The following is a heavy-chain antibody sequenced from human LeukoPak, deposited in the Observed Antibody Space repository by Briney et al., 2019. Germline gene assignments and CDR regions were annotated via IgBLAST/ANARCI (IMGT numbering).Heavy chain of an antibody. J-gene: IGHJ3*02. CDR3: AKDQEWEPWARGIDAFDI. CDR1: GFTFSSYG. V-gene: IGHV3-30*02. D-gene: IGHD1-26*01. Sequence: PGRSLRLSCAASGFTFSSYGMDRVRQDRGKGLEREAFIRYDGSNKYYADSVKGRFTISRDNSKNTLYLQMNSLRAEDTAVYYCAKDQEWEPWARGIDAFDIWGQGTMVTVSS. CDR2: IRYDGSNK.